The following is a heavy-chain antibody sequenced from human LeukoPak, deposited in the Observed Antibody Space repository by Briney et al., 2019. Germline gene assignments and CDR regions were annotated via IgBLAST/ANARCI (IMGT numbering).Heavy chain of an antibody. CDR2: INHSGST. Sequence: SETLSLTCAVYGGSFRGYYWSWIRQPPGKGLEWIGEINHSGSTNYNPSLKSRVTISVDTSKNQFSLKLSSVTAADTAVYYCARVFYDFWSGYYRWFDPWGQGTLVTVSS. D-gene: IGHD3-3*01. J-gene: IGHJ5*02. CDR1: GGSFRGYY. V-gene: IGHV4-34*01. CDR3: ARVFYDFWSGYYRWFDP.